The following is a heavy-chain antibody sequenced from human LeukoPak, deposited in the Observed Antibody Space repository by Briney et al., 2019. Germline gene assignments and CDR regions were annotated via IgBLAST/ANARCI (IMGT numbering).Heavy chain of an antibody. J-gene: IGHJ4*02. V-gene: IGHV1-69*13. Sequence: VASVKVSCKASGGTFSSYAITWVRQAPGQGLEWMGSIIPIFGTAIYAQKFQGRVTITADESTSTAYMELSTLRSDDTAGYYCARERPPGDSSNWFLEGYFDIWGQGTLFTVSS. CDR3: ARERPPGDSSNWFLEGYFDI. CDR1: GGTFSSYA. D-gene: IGHD6-13*01. CDR2: IIPIFGTA.